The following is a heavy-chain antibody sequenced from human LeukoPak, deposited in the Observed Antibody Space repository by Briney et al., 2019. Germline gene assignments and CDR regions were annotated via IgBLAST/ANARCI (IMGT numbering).Heavy chain of an antibody. CDR2: IYWDDDK. V-gene: IGHV2-5*02. J-gene: IGHJ5*02. Sequence: SGPTLVKPTQTLTLTCTFSGSSLSTSGVGVGWIRQPPGKALEWLALIYWDDDKRCSPSLKSRLTITKDTSKNQVVLTMTNMDPVDTATYYCAHLRYCSSTSCLNWFDPWGQGTLVTVSS. CDR1: GSSLSTSGVG. D-gene: IGHD2-2*01. CDR3: AHLRYCSSTSCLNWFDP.